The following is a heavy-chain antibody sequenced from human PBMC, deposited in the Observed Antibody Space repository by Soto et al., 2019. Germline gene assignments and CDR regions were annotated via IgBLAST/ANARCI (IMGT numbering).Heavy chain of an antibody. J-gene: IGHJ6*02. CDR2: ISAYNGNI. Sequence: ASVKVSCKASGYTFTSYGISWVRQAPGQGFEWMGWISAYNGNIKYAQKVQGRVTMTTDTSTSTAYMELRSLRSDDTAVYYCARDSGHRPGYYYYGMDVWGQGTTVTVSS. V-gene: IGHV1-18*04. CDR1: GYTFTSYG. CDR3: ARDSGHRPGYYYYGMDV. D-gene: IGHD5-12*01.